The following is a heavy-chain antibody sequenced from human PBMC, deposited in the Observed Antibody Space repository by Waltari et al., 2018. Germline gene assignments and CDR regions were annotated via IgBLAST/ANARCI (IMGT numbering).Heavy chain of an antibody. CDR3: AKDLSYVPATVDY. CDR2: ISYDGSNK. D-gene: IGHD2-2*01. V-gene: IGHV3-30*07. J-gene: IGHJ4*02. CDR1: GFTFRSYA. Sequence: QVQLVESGGGVVQPGRSLRLSCAASGFTFRSYAMHWVRQAPGKGLEWVAVISYDGSNKYYADSVKGRFTISRDNSKNTLYLQMNSLRAEDTAVYYCAKDLSYVPATVDYWGQGTLVTVSS.